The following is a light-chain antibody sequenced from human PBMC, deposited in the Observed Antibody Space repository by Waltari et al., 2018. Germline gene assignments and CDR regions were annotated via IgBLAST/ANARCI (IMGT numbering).Light chain of an antibody. CDR2: DAS. J-gene: IGKJ5*01. CDR3: QQYDNLIT. V-gene: IGKV1-33*01. CDR1: QDISNY. Sequence: DIQMTQSPSSLSASVGDRVTITCQASQDISNYLNLYQQKPGKAPKPLIYDASNLETGVPSRFSGSGSGTDFTFTISSLQPEDIATYYCQQYDNLITFGQGTRLEIK.